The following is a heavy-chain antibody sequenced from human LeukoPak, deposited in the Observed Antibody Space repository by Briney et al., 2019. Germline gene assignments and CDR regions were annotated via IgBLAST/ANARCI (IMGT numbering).Heavy chain of an antibody. Sequence: SETLSLTCTVSGGSISSYYWSWIRQPPGKGLEWIGYIYYGGSTSYNPSLKSRVTISVDTSKNQFSLKLSSVTAADTAVYYCARLYGYSYGIYYYYYMDVWGKGTTVTISS. CDR1: GGSISSYY. V-gene: IGHV4-59*01. CDR2: IYYGGST. J-gene: IGHJ6*03. CDR3: ARLYGYSYGIYYYYYMDV. D-gene: IGHD5-18*01.